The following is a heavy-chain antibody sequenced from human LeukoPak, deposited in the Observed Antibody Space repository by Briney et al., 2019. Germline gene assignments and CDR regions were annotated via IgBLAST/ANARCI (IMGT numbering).Heavy chain of an antibody. V-gene: IGHV3-7*05. CDR3: ARGWPPHAFDI. D-gene: IGHD5-24*01. J-gene: IGHJ3*02. CDR1: GFTFSSYW. Sequence: GGSLRLSCAASGFTFSSYWMSWVRQAPGKGLEWVANIKQDGSEKYYVDSVKGRFTISRDNAKNSLFLQMNSLRAEDTAVYYCARGWPPHAFDIWGQGTMVTVSS. CDR2: IKQDGSEK.